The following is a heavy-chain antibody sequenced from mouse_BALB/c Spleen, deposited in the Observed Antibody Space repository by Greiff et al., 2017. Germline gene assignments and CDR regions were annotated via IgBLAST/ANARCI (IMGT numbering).Heavy chain of an antibody. J-gene: IGHJ2*01. CDR1: GYTFTSYV. Sequence: VQLQQSGPELVKPGASVKMSCKASGYTFTSYVMHWVKQKPGQGLEWIGYINPYNDGTKYNEKFKGKATLTADKSSSTAYMELSSLTSEDSAVYYCARAYYGNYDAMDYWGQGTTLTVSS. CDR3: ARAYYGNYDAMDY. CDR2: INPYNDGT. D-gene: IGHD2-10*01. V-gene: IGHV1-14*01.